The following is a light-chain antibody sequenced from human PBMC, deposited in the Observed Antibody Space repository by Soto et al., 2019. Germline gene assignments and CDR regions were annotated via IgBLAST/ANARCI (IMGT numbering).Light chain of an antibody. CDR1: QSVSSNY. CDR2: TAS. J-gene: IGKJ1*01. Sequence: EIVLTQSPGTLSLSPGERATLSCRASQSVSSNYLAWYQHKPGQAPRLLIYTASTRATGIPDRFSGSGSGTDFTLTISRLEPEDFAGYYCQQYGTSPRTVGQGTKVEIK. V-gene: IGKV3-20*01. CDR3: QQYGTSPRT.